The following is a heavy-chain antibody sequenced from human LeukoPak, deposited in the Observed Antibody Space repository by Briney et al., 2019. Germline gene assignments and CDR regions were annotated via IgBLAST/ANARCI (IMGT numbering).Heavy chain of an antibody. Sequence: ASVKVSCKASGYTFTSYYMHWVRQAPGQGLEWMGIINPSGGSTSYAQKFQGRVTMTEDTSTDTAYMELSSLRSEDTAVYYCATGGTGDYFFDYWGQGTLVTVSS. CDR3: ATGGTGDYFFDY. CDR2: INPSGGST. J-gene: IGHJ4*02. V-gene: IGHV1-46*01. D-gene: IGHD4-17*01. CDR1: GYTFTSYY.